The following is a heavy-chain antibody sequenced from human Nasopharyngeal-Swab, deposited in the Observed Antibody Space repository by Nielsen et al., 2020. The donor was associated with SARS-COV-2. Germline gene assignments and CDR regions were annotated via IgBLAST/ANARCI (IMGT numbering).Heavy chain of an antibody. CDR1: GFTFSTFG. V-gene: IGHV3-33*01. D-gene: IGHD5-24*01. CDR3: ARDGEMATIPILDY. CDR2: IWYDGSNK. J-gene: IGHJ4*02. Sequence: GESLKISCAASGFTFSTFGMHWVRQAPGKGLEWVAVIWYDGSNKYYADSVKGRFTISRDNSKNTLYLQMNSLRAEDTAVYYCARDGEMATIPILDYWGQGTLVTVSS.